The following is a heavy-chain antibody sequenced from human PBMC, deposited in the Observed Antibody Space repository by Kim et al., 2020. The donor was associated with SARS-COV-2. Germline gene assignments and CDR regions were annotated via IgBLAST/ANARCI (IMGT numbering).Heavy chain of an antibody. D-gene: IGHD2-21*02. V-gene: IGHV3-48*03. CDR2: ISSGGDSI. Sequence: GGSLRLSCAASGFTFSNFEFNWVRQAPGKGLEWLSYISSGGDSIYYAESVRGRFTMSRDNSKQSVYLQMSSLRVEDTAIYYCARVTENCGGDCYDYWGQG. J-gene: IGHJ4*02. CDR1: GFTFSNFE. CDR3: ARVTENCGGDCYDY.